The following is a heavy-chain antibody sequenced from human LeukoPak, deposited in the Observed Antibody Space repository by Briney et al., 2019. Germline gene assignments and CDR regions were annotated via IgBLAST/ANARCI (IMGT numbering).Heavy chain of an antibody. V-gene: IGHV1-2*02. J-gene: IGHJ4*02. CDR3: ARPVVDCSGGSCSSHFDY. CDR1: GYTFTGCY. D-gene: IGHD2-15*01. CDR2: INPNSGGT. Sequence: ASVKVSCKASGYTFTGCYMHWVRQAPGQGLEWMGWINPNSGGTNYAQKFQGRVTMTRDTSISTAYMELSRLRSDDTAVYYCARPVVDCSGGSCSSHFDYWGQGTLVTVSS.